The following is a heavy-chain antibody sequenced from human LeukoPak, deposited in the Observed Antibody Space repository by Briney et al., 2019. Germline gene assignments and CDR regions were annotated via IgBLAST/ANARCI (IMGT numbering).Heavy chain of an antibody. CDR2: IYSAGTT. D-gene: IGHD1-26*01. J-gene: IGHJ2*01. V-gene: IGHV3-66*01. CDR1: GFTVSNNY. CDR3: ARTLIVGATPGFDL. Sequence: GGSLRLSCAASGFTVSNNYMSWVRQAPGKGLEWVSVIYSAGTTHYADSVKGRFTISRDNSKNTLYLQMNSLRPEDTAVYYCARTLIVGATPGFDLWGRGTLVTVSS.